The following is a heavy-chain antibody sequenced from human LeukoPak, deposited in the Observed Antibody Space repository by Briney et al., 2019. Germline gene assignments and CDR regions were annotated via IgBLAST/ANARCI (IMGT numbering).Heavy chain of an antibody. CDR2: SYYSVST. V-gene: IGHV4-39*01. D-gene: IGHD2-2*01. J-gene: IGHJ4*02. CDR3: ARHWNGDFVIVPADSDY. Sequence: PSETLSLTSTVSGGPISSRSYYWGWIRQPPVKGLEWTGSSYYSVSTYYNPSLHSRDTISVDTSKNQFSLQLISVTAADTLLECWARHWNGDFVIVPADSDYWGQGTLVTVSS. CDR1: GGPISSRSYY.